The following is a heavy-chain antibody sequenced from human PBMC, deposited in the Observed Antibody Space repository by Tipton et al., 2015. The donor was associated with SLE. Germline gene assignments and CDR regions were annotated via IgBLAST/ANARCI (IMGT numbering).Heavy chain of an antibody. CDR3: ARTTIFGVAPRYLDY. CDR1: GFTFSSYS. D-gene: IGHD3-3*01. J-gene: IGHJ4*02. Sequence: SLRLSCAASGFTFSSYSMNWVRQAPGKGLKWISYISSSSSTIYYADSVKGRFTISRDNAKNSLFLQMNSLRAEDTAVYYCARTTIFGVAPRYLDYWGKGTLVTVSS. CDR2: ISSSSSTI. V-gene: IGHV3-48*01.